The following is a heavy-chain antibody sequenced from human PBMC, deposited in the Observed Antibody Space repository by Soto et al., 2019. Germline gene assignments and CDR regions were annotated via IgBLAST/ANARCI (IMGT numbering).Heavy chain of an antibody. J-gene: IGHJ5*02. CDR3: AGEVGVTGLHL. CDR1: GGTFKKYG. D-gene: IGHD1-20*01. CDR2: IIPMYGIA. V-gene: IGHV1-69*12. Sequence: QVQLVQSGAEVKKPGSSVRVSCRTSGGTFKKYGFSWVRQAPGQGLEWMGGIIPMYGIANYGQIFQGRLTITADESTNTVYMDLTSLKSEDTAVYYCAGEVGVTGLHLWGQGTQVTVSS.